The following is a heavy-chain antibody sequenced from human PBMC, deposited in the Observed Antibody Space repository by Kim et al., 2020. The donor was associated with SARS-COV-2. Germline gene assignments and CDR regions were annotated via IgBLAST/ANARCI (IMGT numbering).Heavy chain of an antibody. Sequence: GGSLRLSCAASGFTFSDYYMSWIRQAPGKGLEWVSYISSSGSTIYYADSVKGRFTISRDNAKNSLYLQMNSLRAEDTAVYYCASSIPYYYYGMDVWGQGTTVTVSS. CDR1: GFTFSDYY. CDR2: ISSSGSTI. J-gene: IGHJ6*02. CDR3: ASSIPYYYYGMDV. D-gene: IGHD2-21*01. V-gene: IGHV3-11*04.